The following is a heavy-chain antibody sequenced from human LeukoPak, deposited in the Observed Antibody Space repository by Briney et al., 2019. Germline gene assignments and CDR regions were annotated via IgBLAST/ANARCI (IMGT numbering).Heavy chain of an antibody. V-gene: IGHV4-61*05. CDR3: ASGFGEFLSLDY. D-gene: IGHD3-10*01. CDR2: IYYSGNT. J-gene: IGHJ4*02. Sequence: PSETLSLTCTVSGGSISSSTYYWGWIRQPPGKGPEWIGYIYYSGNTNSNPSLKSRVTISVDTSKNQFSLKLSSVTAADTAVYYCASGFGEFLSLDYWGQGTLVTVSS. CDR1: GGSISSSTYY.